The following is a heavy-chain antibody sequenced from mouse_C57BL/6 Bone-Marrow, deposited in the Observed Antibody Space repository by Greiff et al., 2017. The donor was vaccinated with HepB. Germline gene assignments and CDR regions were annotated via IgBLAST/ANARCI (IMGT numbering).Heavy chain of an antibody. V-gene: IGHV3-6*01. CDR1: GYSITSGYY. CDR3: ARGGDYVY. Sequence: EVQLQQSGPGLVKPSQSLSLTCSVTGYSITSGYYWNWIRQFPGNKLEWMGYISYDGSNNYNPSLKNRISITRDTSKNQFFLKLNSVTTEDTATYYCARGGDYVYWGQGTTLTVSS. CDR2: ISYDGSN. J-gene: IGHJ2*01. D-gene: IGHD2-4*01.